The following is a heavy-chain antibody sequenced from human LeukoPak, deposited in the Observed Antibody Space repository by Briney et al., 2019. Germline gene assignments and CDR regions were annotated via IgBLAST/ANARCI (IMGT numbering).Heavy chain of an antibody. CDR2: FDPEDGET. D-gene: IGHD3-10*01. CDR3: ATGTMVRGVKPL. V-gene: IGHV1-24*01. CDR1: GYTLTELS. Sequence: VASVKVSCKVSGYTLTELSMHWVRQAPGKGLEWMGGFDPEDGETIYAQKFQGRVTMTEDTSTDTAYMELSSLRSEDTAVYYCATGTMVRGVKPLWGQGTLVTVSS. J-gene: IGHJ4*02.